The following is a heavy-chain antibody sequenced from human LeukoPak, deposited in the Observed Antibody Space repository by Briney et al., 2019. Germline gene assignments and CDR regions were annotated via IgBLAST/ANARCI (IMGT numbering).Heavy chain of an antibody. CDR2: ISYHGSNT. CDR3: ANGAYYYYYGMDV. CDR1: GFTFSSFA. D-gene: IGHD3-10*01. J-gene: IGHJ6*02. Sequence: GKSLRLSCAASGFTFSSFAMHWVRQAPGRGLEWVAAISYHGSNTYYADSVKGRFTISRDNSKNTLYLQMNSLRAEDTAVYYCANGAYYYYYGMDVWGQGTTVTVSS. V-gene: IGHV3-30*04.